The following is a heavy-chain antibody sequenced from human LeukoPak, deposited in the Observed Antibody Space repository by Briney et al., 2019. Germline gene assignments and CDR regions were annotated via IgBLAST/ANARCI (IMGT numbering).Heavy chain of an antibody. Sequence: PGGSLRLSCAASGFTFSSYAMSWVRQASEKGLEWVSAISGSGGSTYYADSVKGRFTISRDNSKNTLYLQMNSLRAEDTAVYYCAKERGYYIGAFDYWGQGTLVTVSS. D-gene: IGHD3-22*01. CDR1: GFTFSSYA. J-gene: IGHJ4*02. V-gene: IGHV3-23*01. CDR2: ISGSGGST. CDR3: AKERGYYIGAFDY.